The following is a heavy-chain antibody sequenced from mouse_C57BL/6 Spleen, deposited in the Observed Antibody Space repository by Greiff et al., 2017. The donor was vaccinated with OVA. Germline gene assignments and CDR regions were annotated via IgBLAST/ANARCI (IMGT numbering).Heavy chain of an antibody. V-gene: IGHV1-64*01. J-gene: IGHJ1*03. D-gene: IGHD1-1*01. CDR3: ARSAHGSSPYWYFDV. CDR2: IHPNSGST. CDR1: GYTFTSYW. Sequence: QVQLQQPGAELVKPGASVKLSCKASGYTFTSYWMHWVKQRPGQGLEWIGMIHPNSGSTNYNEKFKSKATLTVDKSSSTAYMQLSSLTSEDSAVYYCARSAHGSSPYWYFDVWGTGTTVTVSS.